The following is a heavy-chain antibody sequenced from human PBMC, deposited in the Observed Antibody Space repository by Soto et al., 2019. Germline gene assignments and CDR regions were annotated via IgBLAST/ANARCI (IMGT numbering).Heavy chain of an antibody. V-gene: IGHV1-2*04. CDR1: GYTFTGYY. CDR2: INPNSGGT. CDR3: ARGFIARYYYGSGIPPPFYYGMDV. D-gene: IGHD3-10*01. J-gene: IGHJ6*02. Sequence: ASVKVSCKASGYTFTGYYMHWVRQAPGQGLEWMGWINPNSGGTNYAQKFQGWVTMTRDTSISTAYMELSRLRSDDTAVYYCARGFIARYYYGSGIPPPFYYGMDVWGQGTTVTVS.